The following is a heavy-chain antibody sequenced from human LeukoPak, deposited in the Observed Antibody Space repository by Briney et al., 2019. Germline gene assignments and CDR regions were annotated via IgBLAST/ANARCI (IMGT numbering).Heavy chain of an antibody. V-gene: IGHV4-38-2*01. CDR3: AVLFTIFGVVSSDAFDI. CDR1: GYSISSGYY. D-gene: IGHD3-3*01. CDR2: IYHSGST. Sequence: SETLSLTCAVSGYSISSGYYWGWIRRPPGKGLEWIGSIYHSGSTYYNPSLKSRVTISVDTSKNQFSLKLSSVTAADTAVYYCAVLFTIFGVVSSDAFDIWGQGTMVTVSS. J-gene: IGHJ3*02.